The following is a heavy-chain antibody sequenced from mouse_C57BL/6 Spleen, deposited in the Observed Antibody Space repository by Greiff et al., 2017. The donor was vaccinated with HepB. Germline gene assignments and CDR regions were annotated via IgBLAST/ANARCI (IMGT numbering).Heavy chain of an antibody. CDR1: GFTFSDYY. V-gene: IGHV5-12*01. D-gene: IGHD2-4*01. CDR3: ARPYDYDRIWFAY. CDR2: ISNGGGST. Sequence: EVQLQESGGGLVQPGGSLKLSCAASGFTFSDYYMYWVRQTPEKRLEWVAYISNGGGSTYYPDTVKGRFTISRDNAKNTLYLQMSRLKSEDTAMYYCARPYDYDRIWFAYWGQGTLVTVSA. J-gene: IGHJ3*01.